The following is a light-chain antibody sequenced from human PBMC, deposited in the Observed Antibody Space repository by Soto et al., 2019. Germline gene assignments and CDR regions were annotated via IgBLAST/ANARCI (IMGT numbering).Light chain of an antibody. CDR3: MQALEIPET. CDR1: QSLLYSNGYNY. J-gene: IGKJ1*01. V-gene: IGKV2-28*01. CDR2: LGS. Sequence: DIVMTQSPLSLSVTPGEPASISCRSSQSLLYSNGYNYLDWYLQKPGQSPQLLIYLGSNRASGVPDRFSGSGSGTDFTLKIRRVEAEDVGIYYCMQALEIPETFGQGTKVDIK.